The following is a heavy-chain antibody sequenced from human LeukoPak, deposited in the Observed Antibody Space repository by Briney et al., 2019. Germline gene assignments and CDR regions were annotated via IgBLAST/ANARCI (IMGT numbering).Heavy chain of an antibody. Sequence: GGSLRLSCTASGFTFSSYGIHWVRQAPGKGLEWVANIKQDGSEKYYVDSVKGRFTISRDNAKNSLYLQMNSLRAGDTAMYYCARDGNWGQGTLVTVSS. CDR1: GFTFSSYG. CDR2: IKQDGSEK. CDR3: ARDGN. V-gene: IGHV3-7*01. J-gene: IGHJ4*02.